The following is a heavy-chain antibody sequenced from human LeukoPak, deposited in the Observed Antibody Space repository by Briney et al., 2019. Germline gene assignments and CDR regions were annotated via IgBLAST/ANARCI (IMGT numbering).Heavy chain of an antibody. V-gene: IGHV4-61*02. CDR3: ARGRNIITMVRGVDNY. CDR1: GDSISSDDYY. Sequence: SQTLSLTCTVSGDSISSDDYYWSWIRQPAGKGLEWIGRFSASGNSNYNPSLKSRLTVSVDRSKNQFSLKLTSVTAADTAVYYCARGRNIITMVRGVDNYWGQGTLVTVSS. D-gene: IGHD3-10*01. CDR2: FSASGNS. J-gene: IGHJ4*02.